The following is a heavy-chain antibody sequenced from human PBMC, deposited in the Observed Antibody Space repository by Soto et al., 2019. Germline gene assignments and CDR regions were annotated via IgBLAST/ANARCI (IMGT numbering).Heavy chain of an antibody. CDR1: GGTFSRYS. CDR2: IIPIFGIA. CDR3: AREDRDRETGLVPAAIDGMDV. D-gene: IGHD2-2*01. J-gene: IGHJ6*02. Sequence: QVQLVQSGAEVKKPGSSVKVSCKASGGTFSRYSITWVRQAPGHGLEWIGRIIPIFGIASYAQKFQGRVTMTADESTSTAYMAPSSLSSDDTAVYYCAREDRDRETGLVPAAIDGMDVWGQGTTVTVSS. V-gene: IGHV1-69*08.